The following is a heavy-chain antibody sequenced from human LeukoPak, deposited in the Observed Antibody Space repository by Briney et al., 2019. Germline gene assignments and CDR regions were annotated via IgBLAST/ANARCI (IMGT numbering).Heavy chain of an antibody. J-gene: IGHJ4*02. V-gene: IGHV4-4*02. CDR2: IHHSGST. D-gene: IGHD3-10*01. Sequence: PSETLSLTCTVSGASVSRNWWSWVRQPPGKGLEWIGEIHHSGSTNYNPSLKSRVTISVDKSKNQFSLKLSSVTAADTAVYYCARAPPDGGSGGYPDWGQGTPVTVSS. CDR3: ARAPPDGGSGGYPD. CDR1: GASVSRNW.